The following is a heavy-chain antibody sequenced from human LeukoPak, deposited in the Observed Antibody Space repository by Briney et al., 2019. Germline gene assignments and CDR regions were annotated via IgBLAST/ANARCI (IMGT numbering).Heavy chain of an antibody. CDR2: INPNSGVT. D-gene: IGHD1-14*01. J-gene: IGHJ4*02. CDR3: ARVEPNTLFDN. Sequence: GASVKVSCKASGYTFSDYYIRWVRQAPGQGLEWMGWINPNSGVTNYAQKFQGRVTVTRDTSISTAYMELSSLRSDDTAVYYCARVEPNTLFDNWGQGTLVTVSS. CDR1: GYTFSDYY. V-gene: IGHV1-2*02.